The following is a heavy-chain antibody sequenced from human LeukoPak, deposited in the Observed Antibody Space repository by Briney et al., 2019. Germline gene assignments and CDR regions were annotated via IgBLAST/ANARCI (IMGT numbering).Heavy chain of an antibody. CDR3: APIFGDYSDFDS. CDR2: ITHHGGT. CDR1: GGSFSNYY. J-gene: IGHJ4*02. Sequence: PSGTLSLTCGVYGGSFSNYYLSWVRQPPGKGLEWIGEITHHGGTNYNPSLKSRVTISVDTSKNQFSLRLSSVAAADTAVYYCAPIFGDYSDFDSWGQGTLVTVSS. D-gene: IGHD4-17*01. V-gene: IGHV4-34*01.